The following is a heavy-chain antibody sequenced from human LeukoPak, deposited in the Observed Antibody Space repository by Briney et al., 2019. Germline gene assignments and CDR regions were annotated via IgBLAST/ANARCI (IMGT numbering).Heavy chain of an antibody. Sequence: SETLSLTCTVSDASISSYYWSWIRQPAGKGLEWIGHISSSGSTNYNPSLKSRVTISVDTSKNQFSLNLSSVTAADTAVYYCARWNSGGDYWGQGTLVTVSS. V-gene: IGHV4-4*07. CDR3: ARWNSGGDY. D-gene: IGHD1/OR15-1a*01. CDR2: ISSSGST. J-gene: IGHJ4*02. CDR1: DASISSYY.